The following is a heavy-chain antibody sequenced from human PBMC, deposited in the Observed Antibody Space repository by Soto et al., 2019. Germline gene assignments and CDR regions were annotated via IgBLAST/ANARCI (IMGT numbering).Heavy chain of an antibody. CDR1: GGSINSHY. J-gene: IGHJ6*02. CDR3: AREKDYYFNAMDV. V-gene: IGHV4-4*07. Sequence: QVQLQESGPGLVKSSETLSLTCTVSGGSINSHYWTWIRQPAGKGLEWIGRIYSTGTTDYNPSLESRVTMSVDTSKNQFSLTLTSVTAADTAVYFCAREKDYYFNAMDVSGQGTTVAVSS. CDR2: IYSTGTT.